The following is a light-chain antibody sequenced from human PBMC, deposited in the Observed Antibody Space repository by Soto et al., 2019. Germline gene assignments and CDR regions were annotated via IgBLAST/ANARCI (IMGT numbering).Light chain of an antibody. Sequence: FMLTQPHSVSESPGKTVTISCTHSSGSIASNYVQWYHQRPGSAPTIVMYEDNQRPSGVPDRFSGSIDRSSNSASLTISGLKTEDEGDFYCQSYDSSNWVFGGGTKLTVL. J-gene: IGLJ3*02. V-gene: IGLV6-57*04. CDR1: SGSIASNY. CDR2: EDN. CDR3: QSYDSSNWV.